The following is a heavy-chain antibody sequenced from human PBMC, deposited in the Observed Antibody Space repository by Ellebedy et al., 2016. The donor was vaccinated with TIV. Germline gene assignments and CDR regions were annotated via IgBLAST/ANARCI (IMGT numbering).Heavy chain of an antibody. J-gene: IGHJ4*02. Sequence: ASVKVSCKASGYTFTSYDINWVRQASGQGLEWMGWMNPNSGNTGYAQKFRGRVTMTRNTSIGTAYMELNSLRSGDAAVYYCARASYDSSGTVNDYWGQGTLVTVSS. V-gene: IGHV1-8*01. CDR3: ARASYDSSGTVNDY. D-gene: IGHD3-22*01. CDR2: MNPNSGNT. CDR1: GYTFTSYD.